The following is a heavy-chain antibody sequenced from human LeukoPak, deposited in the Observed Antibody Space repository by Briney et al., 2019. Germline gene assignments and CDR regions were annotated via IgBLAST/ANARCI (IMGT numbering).Heavy chain of an antibody. CDR3: AKDLRGYVYGLFDY. CDR2: ITGSGATS. D-gene: IGHD5-18*01. Sequence: GGSLRLSCAASGFTFSTFAMIWVRQAPGKGLEWVSGITGSGATSYYADSVKGRFTISRDNSKNTLYLQMNSLRAEDMAVYYCAKDLRGYVYGLFDYWGQGTLVTVSS. J-gene: IGHJ4*02. V-gene: IGHV3-23*01. CDR1: GFTFSTFA.